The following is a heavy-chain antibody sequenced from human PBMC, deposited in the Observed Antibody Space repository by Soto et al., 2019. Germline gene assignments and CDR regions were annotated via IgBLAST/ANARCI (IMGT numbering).Heavy chain of an antibody. J-gene: IGHJ5*02. CDR3: ARSAAQPYNWFDP. CDR1: GFTFSSYS. D-gene: IGHD6-6*01. V-gene: IGHV3-21*01. CDR2: IISSSSYI. Sequence: GSLRLSCAASGFTFSSYSMNWVRQAPGKGLEWVSSIISSSSYIYYADSVKGRFTISRDNAKNSLYLQMNSLRAEDTAVYYCARSAAQPYNWFDPWGQGTLVTVSS.